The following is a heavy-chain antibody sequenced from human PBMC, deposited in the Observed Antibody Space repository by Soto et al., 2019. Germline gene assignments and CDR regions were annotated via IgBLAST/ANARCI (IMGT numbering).Heavy chain of an antibody. D-gene: IGHD1-1*01. J-gene: IGHJ4*02. CDR3: LIDTGRSLASVRFDA. V-gene: IGHV1-2*02. Sequence: QVQLVQSGAELKKPGASVKVSFKASGYTFTASYIHWVRQAPGQGLEWMGWINPDSGITNYARKFQGRVTLTGDTSISTAYMELNTLKSDDSALYYCLIDTGRSLASVRFDAWGQGTLVTVSS. CDR1: GYTFTASY. CDR2: INPDSGIT.